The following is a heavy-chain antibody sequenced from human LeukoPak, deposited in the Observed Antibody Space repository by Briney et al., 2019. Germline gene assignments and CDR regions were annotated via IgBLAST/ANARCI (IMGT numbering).Heavy chain of an antibody. CDR3: ARGRTGWANAFDI. CDR1: GGSISEYY. V-gene: IGHV4-59*01. CDR2: IYYSGST. Sequence: SETLSLACTVSGGSISEYYWSWFRQPPGKGLEWIGYIYYSGSTNYNPSLKSRLTISVDTSKNQLSLKLSSVTAADTAVYYCARGRTGWANAFDIWGQGTMVTVSS. J-gene: IGHJ3*02. D-gene: IGHD3/OR15-3a*01.